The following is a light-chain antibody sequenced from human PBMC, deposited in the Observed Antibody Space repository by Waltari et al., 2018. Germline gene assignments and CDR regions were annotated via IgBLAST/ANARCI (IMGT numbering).Light chain of an antibody. V-gene: IGKV1-NL1*01. CDR3: QQYYSIPPT. J-gene: IGKJ1*01. Sequence: DIQMTQSPSSLSASVGDRVTITCRASQGISNSLAWYQQKAGKAPKLLLYAASRLESGVPTRVRGSGSGTDYTLTISSLQPEDFATYYCQQYYSIPPTFGQGTKVEIK. CDR1: QGISNS. CDR2: AAS.